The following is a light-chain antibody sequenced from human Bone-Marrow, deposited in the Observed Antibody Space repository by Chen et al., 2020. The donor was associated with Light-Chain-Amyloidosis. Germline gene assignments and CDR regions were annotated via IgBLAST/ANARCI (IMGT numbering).Light chain of an antibody. Sequence: QSVLTQPPSASGTPGQRVTISCSGSSSNIGSNTVNWYQQLPGTAPKLLIYSNNQRPSRVPDRFSGSKSGTSASLAISALQSEDEADYYCAAWDDSLNGWVFGGGTKLTVL. CDR2: SNN. V-gene: IGLV1-44*01. CDR1: SSNIGSNT. CDR3: AAWDDSLNGWV. J-gene: IGLJ3*02.